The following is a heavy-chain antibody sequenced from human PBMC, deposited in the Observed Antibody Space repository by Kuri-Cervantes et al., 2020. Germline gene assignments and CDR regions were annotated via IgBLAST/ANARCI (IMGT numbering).Heavy chain of an antibody. D-gene: IGHD3-10*01. Sequence: GESLKISCAASGFTFSDYYMSWIRQAPGKGLEWVSYISSSGSTIYYADSVKGRLTISRDNAKNSLYLQMNSLRAEDTAVYYCARARWFGELFHQKSYGMDVWGQGTTVTDSS. CDR1: GFTFSDYY. J-gene: IGHJ6*02. V-gene: IGHV3-11*01. CDR2: ISSSGSTI. CDR3: ARARWFGELFHQKSYGMDV.